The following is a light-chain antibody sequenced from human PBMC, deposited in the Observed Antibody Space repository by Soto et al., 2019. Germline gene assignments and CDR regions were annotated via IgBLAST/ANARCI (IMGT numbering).Light chain of an antibody. CDR2: GAS. CDR3: QQYGTSPIT. CDR1: QSVSSSY. Sequence: IVLPQSPCNLSVSPVERAPLSCRASQSVSSSYLAWYQQKPGQAPRLLIYGASSRATGIPDRFSGSGSGTDFTLTITRLEPEDFAAYFCQQYGTSPITFGQGTRLEIK. V-gene: IGKV3-20*01. J-gene: IGKJ5*01.